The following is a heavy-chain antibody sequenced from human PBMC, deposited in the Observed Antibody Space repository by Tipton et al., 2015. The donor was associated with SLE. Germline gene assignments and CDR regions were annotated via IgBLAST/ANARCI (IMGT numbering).Heavy chain of an antibody. V-gene: IGHV4-59*12. D-gene: IGHD5-18*01. CDR3: ARDISAMVSGYFDL. CDR1: GGSISSYY. J-gene: IGHJ2*01. CDR2: IYYSGST. Sequence: TLSLTCTVSGGSISSYYWSWIRQPPGKGLEWIGYIYYSGSTYYNPSLKSRVTISVDTSKNQFSLKLSSVTAADTAVYYCARDISAMVSGYFDLWGRGTLVTVSS.